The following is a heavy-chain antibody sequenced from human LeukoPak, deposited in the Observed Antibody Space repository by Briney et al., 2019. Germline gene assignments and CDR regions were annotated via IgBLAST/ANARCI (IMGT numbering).Heavy chain of an antibody. CDR3: SKGSGGQWLNWGYFDY. CDR2: ICGSGGST. D-gene: IGHD6-19*01. V-gene: IGHV3-23*01. J-gene: IGHJ4*02. CDR1: GFTFSSYA. Sequence: GGSLRLSCAASGFTFSSYAVSWVRQAPGKRLEWVSAICGSGGSTYYVDSVKGRFTISRDNSQNTLYLQMNSLRAEDTAVYYCSKGSGGQWLNWGYFDYWGQGTLVTVSS.